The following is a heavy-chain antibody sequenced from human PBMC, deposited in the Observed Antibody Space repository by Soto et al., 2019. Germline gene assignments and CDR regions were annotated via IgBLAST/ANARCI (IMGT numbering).Heavy chain of an antibody. V-gene: IGHV3-23*01. Sequence: GGSLRLSCAASGFTFSSYAMSWVRQAPGKGLEWVSAISGSGSTFYADSVKGRFTISRDNSKNTLYLQMNSLRAEDTAVYYCAKEKAYDYVWGSYRYTSGYRGQGTLFTVSS. CDR2: ISGSGST. CDR3: AKEKAYDYVWGSYRYTSGY. D-gene: IGHD3-16*02. J-gene: IGHJ4*02. CDR1: GFTFSSYA.